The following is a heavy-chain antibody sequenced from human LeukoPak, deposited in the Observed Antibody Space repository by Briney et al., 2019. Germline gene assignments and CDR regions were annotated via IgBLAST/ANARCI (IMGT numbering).Heavy chain of an antibody. CDR1: GGTFSSYA. Sequence: SVKVSCKASGGTFSSYAISWVRQAPGQGLEWMGGIIPIFGTANYAQKFQGRVTITTDESTSTAYMELSSLRSEDTAVYYCARVGLDTAMVTGYWFDLWGQGTLVTVSS. V-gene: IGHV1-69*05. D-gene: IGHD5-18*01. CDR2: IIPIFGTA. CDR3: ARVGLDTAMVTGYWFDL. J-gene: IGHJ5*02.